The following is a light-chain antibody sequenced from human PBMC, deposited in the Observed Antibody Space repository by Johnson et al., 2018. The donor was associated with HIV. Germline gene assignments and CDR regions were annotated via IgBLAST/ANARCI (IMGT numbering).Light chain of an antibody. Sequence: QSVLTQPPSVSAAPGQKVTISCSGSSSNIGNNYVSWYQQLPGTAPKLLIYENNKRPSGIPDRFSGSKSGTSATLGITGLQTGDEADYYCGTWDSSLLSNVCGPGTKVTVL. CDR1: SSNIGNNY. V-gene: IGLV1-51*02. CDR3: GTWDSSLLSNV. J-gene: IGLJ1*01. CDR2: ENN.